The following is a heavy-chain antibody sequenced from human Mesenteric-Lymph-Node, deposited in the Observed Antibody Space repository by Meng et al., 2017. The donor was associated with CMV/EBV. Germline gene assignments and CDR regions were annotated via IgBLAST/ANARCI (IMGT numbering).Heavy chain of an antibody. Sequence: GGSLRLSCAASGFTFSSYWMSWVRQAPGKGLEWVANIKQDGSEKYYVDSVKGRFTISRDNAKNSLYLQMNSLRAEDTAVNYCARGERVRPTPFDYWGQGTLVTVSS. V-gene: IGHV3-7*01. CDR1: GFTFSSYW. J-gene: IGHJ4*02. D-gene: IGHD2-15*01. CDR3: ARGERVRPTPFDY. CDR2: IKQDGSEK.